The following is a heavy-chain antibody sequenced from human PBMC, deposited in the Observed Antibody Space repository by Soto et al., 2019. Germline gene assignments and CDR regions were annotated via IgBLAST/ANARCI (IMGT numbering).Heavy chain of an antibody. J-gene: IGHJ5*02. V-gene: IGHV4-59*01. CDR1: GDSISSYY. CDR3: ARGRGSYNWFDP. Sequence: SETLSLTCTVSGDSISSYYWSWIRQPPGKGLEWIGYIYYSGSTNYNPSLKSRVTISVDTSKNQFSLKLSSVTAADTAVYYCARGRGSYNWFDPWGQGTLVTVSS. D-gene: IGHD1-26*01. CDR2: IYYSGST.